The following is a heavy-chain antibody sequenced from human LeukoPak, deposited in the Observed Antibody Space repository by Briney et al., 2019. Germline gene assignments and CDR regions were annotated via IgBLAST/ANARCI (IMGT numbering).Heavy chain of an antibody. V-gene: IGHV1-2*02. D-gene: IGHD6-13*01. CDR1: GYTFTGYY. CDR2: INPNSGGP. CDR3: ARDNSSSWIDY. Sequence: ASVKVSCKASGYTFTGYYMHWVRQAPGQGLEWMGWINPNSGGPNYAQKFQGRVTMTRDTAISTAYMELSRLRSDDTAVYYCARDNSSSWIDYWGQGTLVTVSS. J-gene: IGHJ4*02.